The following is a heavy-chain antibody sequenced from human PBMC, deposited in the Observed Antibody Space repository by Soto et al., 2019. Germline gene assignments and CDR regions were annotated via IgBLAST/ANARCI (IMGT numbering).Heavy chain of an antibody. CDR1: GYTFTSYG. CDR3: ARSFLAVAGTDADWFDP. V-gene: IGHV1-18*01. J-gene: IGHJ5*02. Sequence: GASVKVSCKASGYTFTSYGISCVRQAPGQGLEWMGWISAYNGNTNYAQKLQGRVTMTTDTSTSTAYMELRSLRSDDTAVYYCARSFLAVAGTDADWFDPWGQGTLVTVSS. CDR2: ISAYNGNT. D-gene: IGHD6-19*01.